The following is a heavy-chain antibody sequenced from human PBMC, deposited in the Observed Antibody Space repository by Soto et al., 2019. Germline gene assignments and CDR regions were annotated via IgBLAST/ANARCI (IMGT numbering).Heavy chain of an antibody. CDR2: ISYDENNK. Sequence: GGSLRLSCAASGFTFSSYGMNWVRQAPGKGLEWVAVISYDENNKYYADSVRGRFTISRDNSKNTLYLQMNSLRAEDTAVYYCAKVLTGDLDYWGQGTLVTVSS. CDR1: GFTFSSYG. CDR3: AKVLTGDLDY. V-gene: IGHV3-30*18. J-gene: IGHJ4*02. D-gene: IGHD7-27*01.